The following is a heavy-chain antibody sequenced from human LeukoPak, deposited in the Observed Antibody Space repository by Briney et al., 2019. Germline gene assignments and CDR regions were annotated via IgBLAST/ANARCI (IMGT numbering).Heavy chain of an antibody. Sequence: KPGGSLRLSCVASGFTFSSYSMNWVRQAPGKGLEWVSSISSSSSYIYYADSVKGRFTISRDNAKNSLYLQMNSLRAEDTAVYYCARVLAGYYDSSGYSGNDAFDIWGQGTMVTVSS. CDR2: ISSSSSYI. D-gene: IGHD3-22*01. J-gene: IGHJ3*02. V-gene: IGHV3-21*01. CDR1: GFTFSSYS. CDR3: ARVLAGYYDSSGYSGNDAFDI.